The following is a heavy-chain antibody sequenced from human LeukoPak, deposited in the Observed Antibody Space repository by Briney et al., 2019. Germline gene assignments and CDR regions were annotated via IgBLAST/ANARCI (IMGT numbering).Heavy chain of an antibody. CDR1: GYTFTSYD. CDR3: ARDGCSTTSCFNFDS. CDR2: INTNTGNP. V-gene: IGHV7-4-1*02. D-gene: IGHD2-2*01. Sequence: ASVKVSRKASGYTFTSYDINWVRQAPGQGLEYMGWINTNTGNPTYVQGFTGRFVFSLDASANTAYLQISSLKAEDTAVYYCARDGCSTTSCFNFDSWGQGTLVTVSS. J-gene: IGHJ4*02.